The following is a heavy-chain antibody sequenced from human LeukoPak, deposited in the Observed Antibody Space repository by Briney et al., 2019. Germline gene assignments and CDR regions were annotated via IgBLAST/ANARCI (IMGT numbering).Heavy chain of an antibody. D-gene: IGHD3-3*01. V-gene: IGHV3-23*01. CDR2: ISGSDDNT. Sequence: SGGSLRLSCAASGFTFSSYAMSWVRQAPGKGLEWVSTISGSDDNTYYADSVKGRFTISRDNSKNTLYLQMNSLRAEDTAVYYCARDPPYDFWSGYSSVDWYFDPWGRGTLVTVSS. CDR3: ARDPPYDFWSGYSSVDWYFDP. J-gene: IGHJ2*01. CDR1: GFTFSSYA.